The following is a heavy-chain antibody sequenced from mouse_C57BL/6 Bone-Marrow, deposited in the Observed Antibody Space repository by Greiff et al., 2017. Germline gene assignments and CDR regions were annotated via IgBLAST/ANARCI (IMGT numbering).Heavy chain of an antibody. CDR2: SRNKANDYTT. V-gene: IGHV7-1*01. D-gene: IGHD3-2*02. CDR1: GFTFSDFY. Sequence: EVKLMESGGGLVQSGRSLRLSCATSGFTFSDFYMEWVRQAPGKGLEWIAASRNKANDYTTEYSASVKGRFIVSRDTSQSILYLQMNALRAEDTAIYYCARDEGQGAMDYWGQGTSVTVSS. J-gene: IGHJ4*01. CDR3: ARDEGQGAMDY.